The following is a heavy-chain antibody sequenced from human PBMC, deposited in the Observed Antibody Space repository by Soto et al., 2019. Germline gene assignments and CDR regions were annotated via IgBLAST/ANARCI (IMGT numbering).Heavy chain of an antibody. CDR2: VYRTGST. CDR1: CFSILTSTW. Sequence: SETLSLTCAFSCFSILTSTWWSGVRDPPGKGLEWIGDVYRTGSTTYNPSLESRLTISLDKSKNQCSLKLSSVTSADTAVDYRRGGIAEAARDYWGQGTLVSVAS. J-gene: IGHJ4*02. D-gene: IGHD6-13*01. CDR3: RGGIAEAARDY. V-gene: IGHV4-4*02.